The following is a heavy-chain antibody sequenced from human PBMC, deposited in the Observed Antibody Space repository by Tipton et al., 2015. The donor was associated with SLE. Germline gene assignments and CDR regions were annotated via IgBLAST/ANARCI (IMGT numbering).Heavy chain of an antibody. D-gene: IGHD6-25*01. CDR3: ARQDLGRAATLTFDI. CDR2: VFDTGYT. V-gene: IGHV4-39*01. J-gene: IGHJ4*02. CDR1: GGPIRNSPYY. Sequence: TLSLTCHVAGGPIRNSPYYWAWIRQTRGKRLEWIGSVFDTGYTAYNPSPEGRVSISVDTSNNEFSLKLSSVTAADTAVYFCARQDLGRAATLTFDIWGLGTLVTVSS.